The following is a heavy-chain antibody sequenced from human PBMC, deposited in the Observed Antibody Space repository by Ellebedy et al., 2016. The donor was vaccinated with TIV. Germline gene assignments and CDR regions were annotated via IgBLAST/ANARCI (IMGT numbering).Heavy chain of an antibody. CDR1: GGSISSYY. V-gene: IGHV4-59*01. CDR3: ARAYYDSTGMLVDS. CDR2: IYYSGST. D-gene: IGHD3-22*01. J-gene: IGHJ4*02. Sequence: MPSETLSLTCSVSGGSISSYYWSWIRQPPGKGLEWIGYIYYSGSTNYNPSLKSRVTISIDTSENQFSLKLSPVTAADTAMYYCARAYYDSTGMLVDSWGQGTLVTVSS.